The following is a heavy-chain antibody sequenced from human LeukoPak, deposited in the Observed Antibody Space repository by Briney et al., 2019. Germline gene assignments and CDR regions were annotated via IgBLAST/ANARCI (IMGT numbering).Heavy chain of an antibody. V-gene: IGHV3-30*03. CDR1: GFILSNYG. CDR2: ISYDGSNK. Sequence: GGSLRLSCAASGFILSNYGMHWVRQAPGKGLEWVAVISYDGSNKYYADSVKGRFTISRDNAKNSLYLQMNSLRAEDTAVYYCARETVAAPSSHWGQGTLVTVPS. CDR3: ARETVAAPSSH. D-gene: IGHD6-19*01. J-gene: IGHJ4*02.